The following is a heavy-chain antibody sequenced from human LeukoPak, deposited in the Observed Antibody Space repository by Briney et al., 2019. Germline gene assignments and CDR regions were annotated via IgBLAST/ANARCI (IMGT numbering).Heavy chain of an antibody. CDR1: GFTFSDYD. CDR3: ARVAKERVGGVYYFDY. J-gene: IGHJ4*02. Sequence: GGSLRLSCAASGFTFSDYDMHWVRQATGKGLEWVSAIGTAGDSYYTRSVKGRFTISRENAKNSLYLQMNSLRAGDTAVYYCARVAKERVGGVYYFDYWGQGTLVTVSS. D-gene: IGHD1-1*01. CDR2: IGTAGDS. V-gene: IGHV3-13*01.